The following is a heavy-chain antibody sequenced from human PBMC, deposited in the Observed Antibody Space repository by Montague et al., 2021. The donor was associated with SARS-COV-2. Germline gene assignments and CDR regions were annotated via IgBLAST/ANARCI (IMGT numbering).Heavy chain of an antibody. CDR3: ASQVVPAAMWIHIITYYYYYFDY. J-gene: IGHJ4*02. D-gene: IGHD2-2*01. CDR2: IYFSGST. V-gene: IGHV4-39*01. CDR1: GGSISSSRYY. Sequence: SETLSLTCTVSGGSISSSRYYWGWLRQPPGKGLEWIVSIYFSGSTXYKPSLKSPVTISVYTSKNQFSLKLTSVTAADTAVYYCASQVVPAAMWIHIITYYYYYFDYWGQGTLVTVSS.